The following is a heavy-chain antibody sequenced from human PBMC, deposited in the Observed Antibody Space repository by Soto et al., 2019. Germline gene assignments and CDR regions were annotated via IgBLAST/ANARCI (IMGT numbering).Heavy chain of an antibody. CDR3: ARDLWGYCGTDCYPLDV. D-gene: IGHD2-21*02. Sequence: QVQLQESGPGLVKPSETLSLTCTVSGGSISRYYWSWIRQPPGKGLEWIGYMSNTGSTAYNPPCRSRVTISVDTSKNQFSMKLNSVTAADTAVYYCARDLWGYCGTDCYPLDVWGQGTTVTVSS. CDR2: MSNTGST. CDR1: GGSISRYY. J-gene: IGHJ6*02. V-gene: IGHV4-59*01.